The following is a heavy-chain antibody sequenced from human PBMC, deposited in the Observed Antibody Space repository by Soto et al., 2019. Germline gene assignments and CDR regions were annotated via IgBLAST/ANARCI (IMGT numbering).Heavy chain of an antibody. CDR1: GYSFTSYW. V-gene: IGHV5-51*01. Sequence: GESLKISCKGSGYSFTSYWIGWVRQMPGKGLELMGIIYPGDSDTRYSPSFQGQVTISADKSISTAYLQWSSLKASDTAMYYCARTAAAGKYYYGMDVWGQGPTVTLSS. J-gene: IGHJ6*02. D-gene: IGHD6-13*01. CDR3: ARTAAAGKYYYGMDV. CDR2: IYPGDSDT.